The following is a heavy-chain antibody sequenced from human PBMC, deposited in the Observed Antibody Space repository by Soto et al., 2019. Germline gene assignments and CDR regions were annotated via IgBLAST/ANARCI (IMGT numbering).Heavy chain of an antibody. J-gene: IGHJ4*02. CDR1: GCSISSYY. Sequence: SETLSLTCTVSGCSISSYYWSWIRQPPGKGLEWIGYIDYSGSTSYNPSLKSRVTISVDTSKNQFSLKLSSVTAADTAVYYCARPSARYSSGGSCYIFYYWGQGTLVTVSS. V-gene: IGHV4-59*08. D-gene: IGHD2-15*01. CDR3: ARPSARYSSGGSCYIFYY. CDR2: IDYSGST.